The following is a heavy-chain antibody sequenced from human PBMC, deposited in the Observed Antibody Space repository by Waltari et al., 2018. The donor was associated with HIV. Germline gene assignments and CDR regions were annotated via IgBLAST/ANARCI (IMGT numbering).Heavy chain of an antibody. J-gene: IGHJ4*02. D-gene: IGHD3-10*01. CDR1: GFTFSDSY. Sequence: EVQLVESGGGLVQPGGSLRLSCAASGFTFSDSYMDWVRQAPGRGLEWVGRIRNKAHSYTTEYAASVKGRFTISRHDSENSLYLQMSSLKTEDTAVYYCARAHGSSYDSAYFDYWGQGTLVAVSS. CDR2: IRNKAHSYTT. V-gene: IGHV3-72*01. CDR3: ARAHGSSYDSAYFDY.